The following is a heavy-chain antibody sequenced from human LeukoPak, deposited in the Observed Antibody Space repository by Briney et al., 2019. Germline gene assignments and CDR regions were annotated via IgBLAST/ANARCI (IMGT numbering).Heavy chain of an antibody. D-gene: IGHD1-14*01. V-gene: IGHV3-48*03. J-gene: IGHJ3*01. CDR3: ARDRVQPAV. CDR2: ISSSGRTI. CDR1: GFTFSSYE. Sequence: GGSLRLSCAASGFTFSSYEMNWVRQAPGKGLEWVSYISSSGRTIYYADSVKGRFTISRDNARNSLYLQMNSLRAEDTALYYCARDRVQPAVWGQGTMVTVSS.